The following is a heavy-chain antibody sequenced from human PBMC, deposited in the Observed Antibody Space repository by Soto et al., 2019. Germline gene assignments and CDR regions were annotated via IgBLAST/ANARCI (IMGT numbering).Heavy chain of an antibody. Sequence: QVQLVESGGGVVQPGRSLRLSCAASGFTFSSYGMHWVRQAPGKWLEWVAVISYDGSNKYYADSVKGRFTISRDNSKNTLYLQMNSLRAEDTAVYYCAKDIEGGLLWFGDLNYWGQGTLVTVSS. J-gene: IGHJ4*02. CDR2: ISYDGSNK. D-gene: IGHD3-10*01. CDR3: AKDIEGGLLWFGDLNY. CDR1: GFTFSSYG. V-gene: IGHV3-30*18.